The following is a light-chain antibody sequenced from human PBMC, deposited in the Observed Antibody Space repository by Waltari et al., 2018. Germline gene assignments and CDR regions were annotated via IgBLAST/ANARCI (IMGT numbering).Light chain of an antibody. J-gene: IGKJ5*01. CDR2: GAS. CDR3: QQYNNWPPIT. CDR1: QSITSN. Sequence: EIVMTQSPATLSVSPGERATLSCRANQSITSNLAWYQQKPGQAPRLLISGASTRATDIPARFSGSGSGTEFTLTIINMQSEDFAVYYCQQYNNWPPITFGQGTRLDIK. V-gene: IGKV3-15*01.